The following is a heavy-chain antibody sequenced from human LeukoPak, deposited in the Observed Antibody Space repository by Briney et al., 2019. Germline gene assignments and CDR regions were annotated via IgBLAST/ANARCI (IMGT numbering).Heavy chain of an antibody. CDR1: GFTFSNYW. CDR2: IKQDESKR. J-gene: IGHJ5*02. V-gene: IGHV3-7*01. Sequence: GGSLRLSCAASGFTFSNYWMSWVRQAPGKGLEWAANIKQDESKRYYVGSVKGRFTISRDNAKNSLYLQMNSLRAEDTAVYYCAREASLYCSGNNCYWAFDLWGQGTLVTVSS. CDR3: AREASLYCSGNNCYWAFDL. D-gene: IGHD2-2*01.